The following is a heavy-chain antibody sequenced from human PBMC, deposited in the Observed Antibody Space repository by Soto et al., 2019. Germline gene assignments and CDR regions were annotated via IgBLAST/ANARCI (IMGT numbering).Heavy chain of an antibody. Sequence: GGSLRLSCAVSGFTFSSYAMNWVRQAPGKGLEWVSTITGSGVTTYYADSVKGRFTISRDNSKNTLYLQMNSLRVEDTAVYYCAKAVSGSIRYFDYWGQGTPVTVSS. J-gene: IGHJ4*02. CDR1: GFTFSSYA. CDR3: AKAVSGSIRYFDY. D-gene: IGHD1-26*01. V-gene: IGHV3-23*01. CDR2: ITGSGVTT.